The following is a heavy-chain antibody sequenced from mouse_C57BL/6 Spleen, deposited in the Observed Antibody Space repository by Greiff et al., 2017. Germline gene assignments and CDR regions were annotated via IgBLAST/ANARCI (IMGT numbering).Heavy chain of an antibody. D-gene: IGHD1-1*01. CDR3: SRRGYGGSDYFDY. CDR1: GYTFTSYW. Sequence: QVQLQQPGAELVMPGASVKLSCKASGYTFTSYWMHWVKQRPGQGLEWIGEIDPSDSYTNYNQKFKGKSTLTVDTSSSTAYMQLSSLTSEDSAVYYCSRRGYGGSDYFDYWGQGTTLTVSS. CDR2: IDPSDSYT. V-gene: IGHV1-69*01. J-gene: IGHJ2*01.